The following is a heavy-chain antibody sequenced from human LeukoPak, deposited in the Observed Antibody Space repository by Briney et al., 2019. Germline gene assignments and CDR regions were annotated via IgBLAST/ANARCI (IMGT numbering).Heavy chain of an antibody. CDR2: IWYDGSNA. CDR1: GLAFSGYG. Sequence: PGRTLRLSCAASGLAFSGYGMHWVRQALRKGQERVAVIWYDGSNASYADSVRGRFTICRHHSKNRLYLPMTSLRAEDPAGYYCARDRRRDGYRSDALDSWGQGTPVTV. V-gene: IGHV3-33*01. CDR3: ARDRRRDGYRSDALDS. D-gene: IGHD5-24*01. J-gene: IGHJ4*03.